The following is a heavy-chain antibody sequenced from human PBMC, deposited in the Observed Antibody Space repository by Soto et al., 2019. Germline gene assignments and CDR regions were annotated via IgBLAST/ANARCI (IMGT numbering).Heavy chain of an antibody. V-gene: IGHV3-30-3*01. J-gene: IGHJ6*02. CDR1: GFTFSYHA. CDR2: ISYDGDNK. D-gene: IGHD1-1*01. CDR3: ARGTTTSAFSAMDV. Sequence: GGSLRLSCAASGFTFSYHALNWVRQAPGKGLEWVAVISYDGDNKYIAESVKGRFTISRDNSKNTVSLQMNSLRTEDTAMYFCARGTTTSAFSAMDVWGQGTTLTVSS.